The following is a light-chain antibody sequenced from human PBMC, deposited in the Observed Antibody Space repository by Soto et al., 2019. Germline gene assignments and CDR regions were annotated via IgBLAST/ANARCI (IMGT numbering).Light chain of an antibody. CDR1: QSVSSSY. CDR3: QQRSKWPRET. V-gene: IGKV3D-20*02. CDR2: GAS. Sequence: EFVLTQSPGTLSLSPGERATLSCRASQSVSSSYLAWFQQNPGQAPRVLIYGASTRATGIPARFSGSGSGTDFTLTISSLEPEDFAVYYCQQRSKWPRETFGQGTKVDIK. J-gene: IGKJ1*01.